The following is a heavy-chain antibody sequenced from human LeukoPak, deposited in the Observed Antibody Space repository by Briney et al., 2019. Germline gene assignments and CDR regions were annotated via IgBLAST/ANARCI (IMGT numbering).Heavy chain of an antibody. J-gene: IGHJ3*01. D-gene: IGHD4-17*01. CDR1: GGSIRGSSFY. CDR2: IFYRGNT. V-gene: IGHV4-39*07. CDR3: AREGGYGDYIHASDV. Sequence: SETLSLTCTVSGGSIRGSSFYWGWIRQPPGGGLEFIGSIFYRGNTYYNPSLRSRVTISVDTSRNQFSLKLTSMTAADTAIYYCAREGGYGDYIHASDVWGQGTMVTVSS.